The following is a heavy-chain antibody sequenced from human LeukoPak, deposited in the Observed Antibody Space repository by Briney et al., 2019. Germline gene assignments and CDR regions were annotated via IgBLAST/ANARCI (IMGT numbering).Heavy chain of an antibody. V-gene: IGHV3-21*04. D-gene: IGHD6-13*01. CDR3: ARGAFDIAAADPYLFDY. CDR2: ISSSSYI. J-gene: IGHJ4*02. Sequence: GGSLRLSCAASGFTFSSYSMNWVRQAPGKGLEWVSSISSSSYIYYAESVKGRFTISRDNAKNSLYLQMNSLRAEDTAVYYCARGAFDIAAADPYLFDYWGQGTLVTVSS. CDR1: GFTFSSYS.